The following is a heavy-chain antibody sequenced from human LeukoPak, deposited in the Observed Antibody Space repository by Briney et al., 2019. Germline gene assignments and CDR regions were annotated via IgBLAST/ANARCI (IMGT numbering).Heavy chain of an antibody. CDR3: ARVLRYCSGGNCYSGGLGYMDV. CDR2: ISYDGSNK. CDR1: GFTFSSYA. Sequence: GRSLRLSCAASGFTFSSYAMHWVRQAPGKGLEWVAVISYDGSNKYYADSVKGRFTISGDNAKNTQYLQMNSLRAEDTAVYYCARVLRYCSGGNCYSGGLGYMDVWGKGTTVTISS. V-gene: IGHV3-30*04. J-gene: IGHJ6*03. D-gene: IGHD2-15*01.